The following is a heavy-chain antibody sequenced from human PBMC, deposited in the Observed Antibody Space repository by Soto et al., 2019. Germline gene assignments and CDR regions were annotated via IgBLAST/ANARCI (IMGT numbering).Heavy chain of an antibody. CDR3: TRAARVTNADYFDP. Sequence: EVQLLESGGGLVQRGGSLRLSCAASGFTFRSYCMHWVRQAPGKGLVWVSSIITGGSDTRYADSVKGRVTISRDDARNTSYLQLSRQRADDTAVYYCTRAARVTNADYFDPWGQGTLVTVSS. J-gene: IGHJ5*02. V-gene: IGHV3-74*02. CDR1: GFTFRSYC. CDR2: IITGGSDT. D-gene: IGHD6-6*01.